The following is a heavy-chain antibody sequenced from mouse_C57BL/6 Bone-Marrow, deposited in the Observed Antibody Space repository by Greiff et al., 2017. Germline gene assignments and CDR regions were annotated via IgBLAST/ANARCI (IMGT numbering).Heavy chain of an antibody. V-gene: IGHV1-54*01. CDR1: GYAFTNYL. CDR3: ARMVKGY. J-gene: IGHJ2*01. D-gene: IGHD2-2*01. Sequence: VQLQESGAELVRPGTSVKVSCKASGYAFTNYLIEWVKQRPGQGLEWIGVINPGSGGTNYNEKFKGKETLTADKSSSTAYMQLSSLTSEDSAVYFCARMVKGYWGQGTTLTVSA. CDR2: INPGSGGT.